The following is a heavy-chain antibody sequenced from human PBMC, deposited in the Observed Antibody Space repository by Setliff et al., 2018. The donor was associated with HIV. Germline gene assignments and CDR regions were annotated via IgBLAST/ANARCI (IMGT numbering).Heavy chain of an antibody. V-gene: IGHV3-9*03. Sequence: SLRLSCAASGFTFNHHWMHWVRQAPGKGLEWVSGISWNSGGIDYADSVKGRFTISRDNAEKSLYLQMNSLRAEDMALYYCAKGGYGSGSYYYFDYWGQGTLVTVSS. J-gene: IGHJ4*02. CDR1: GFTFNHHW. D-gene: IGHD3-10*01. CDR3: AKGGYGSGSYYYFDY. CDR2: ISWNSGGI.